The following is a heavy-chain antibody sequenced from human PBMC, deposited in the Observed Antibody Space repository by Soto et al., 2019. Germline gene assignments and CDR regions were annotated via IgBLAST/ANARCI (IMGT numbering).Heavy chain of an antibody. CDR2: FDPEEGER. Sequence: ASVKVSCKVSGDTLTKLSIHWVRQAPGEGLEWMGGFDPEEGERTYAQNFQGRLTMTEDTSADTAYMELSSLTSEDTAVYCCTIYNVLVGYYQAKWFDPWG. CDR1: GDTLTKLS. V-gene: IGHV1-24*01. J-gene: IGHJ5*02. D-gene: IGHD3-9*01. CDR3: TIYNVLVGYYQAKWFDP.